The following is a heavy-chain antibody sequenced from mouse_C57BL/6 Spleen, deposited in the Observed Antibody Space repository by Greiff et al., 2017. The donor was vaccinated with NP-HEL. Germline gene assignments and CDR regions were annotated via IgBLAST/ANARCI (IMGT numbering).Heavy chain of an antibody. D-gene: IGHD1-1*01. V-gene: IGHV14-2*01. CDR2: IDPEDGET. J-gene: IGHJ4*01. CDR1: GFNIKDYY. CDR3: ARSGGSSYYAMDD. Sequence: VQLQQSGAELVKPGASVKLSCTASGFNIKDYYMHWVKQRTEQGLEWIGRIDPEDGETKYAPKFQGKATITADTTPNTSYLQLSSLTSEDTAVYYCARSGGSSYYAMDDWGQGTSVTVSS.